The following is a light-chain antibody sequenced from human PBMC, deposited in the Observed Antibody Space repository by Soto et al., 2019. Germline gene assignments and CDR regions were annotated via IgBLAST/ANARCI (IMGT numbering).Light chain of an antibody. Sequence: DSQMTQFPSTLSESVGDRVTITCRASQSISPWLAWYQQKPGKAPKILISKASTLQSGVPPRFSGSGSGTEFTLTISSLQPDDFATYYCQQYERYPMTFGGGTKVEIK. CDR3: QQYERYPMT. V-gene: IGKV1-5*03. CDR2: KAS. J-gene: IGKJ4*01. CDR1: QSISPW.